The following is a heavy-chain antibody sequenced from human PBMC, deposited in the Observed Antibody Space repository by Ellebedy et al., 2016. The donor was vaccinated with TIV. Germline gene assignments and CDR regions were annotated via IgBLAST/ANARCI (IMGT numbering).Heavy chain of an antibody. D-gene: IGHD6-6*01. CDR1: GGSISSSTYY. Sequence: SETLSLTCTVSGGSISSSTYYWGLIRQPPGKGLEWIGTISYSGNTYYNPSLKSLVTISVDTSKNQFSLLLSSVTAADTAVYYCARDGGSSERAYFDSWGQGTLVTVSS. CDR3: ARDGGSSERAYFDS. J-gene: IGHJ4*02. V-gene: IGHV4-39*07. CDR2: ISYSGNT.